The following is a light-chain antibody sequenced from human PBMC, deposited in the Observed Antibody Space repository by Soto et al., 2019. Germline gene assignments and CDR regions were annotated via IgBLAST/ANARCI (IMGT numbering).Light chain of an antibody. CDR2: DVS. CDR3: CSYAGSYIYVV. V-gene: IGLV2-11*01. J-gene: IGLJ2*01. CDR1: SSDVGGYNY. Sequence: QSVLTQPRSVSGSPGQSVTISCTGTSSDVGGYNYVSWYQQHPGKAPKLMIYDVSNRPSGVPYRFSGSKSGNTASLTISGLQAEDEADYYCCSYAGSYIYVVFGGGTKVTVL.